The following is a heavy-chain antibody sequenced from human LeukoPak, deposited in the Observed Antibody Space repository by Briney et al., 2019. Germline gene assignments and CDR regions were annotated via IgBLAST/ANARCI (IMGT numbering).Heavy chain of an antibody. Sequence: SGTLSLTCAVYGGSFSGYYWSWIRQPPGRGLEWIGEINHSGSTNYNPSLKSRVTISVDTSKNQFSLKLSSVAAADTAVYYCASTGYSSSWYEGQIDYWGQGTLVTVSS. CDR1: GGSFSGYY. CDR3: ASTGYSSSWYEGQIDY. V-gene: IGHV4-34*01. D-gene: IGHD6-13*01. J-gene: IGHJ4*02. CDR2: INHSGST.